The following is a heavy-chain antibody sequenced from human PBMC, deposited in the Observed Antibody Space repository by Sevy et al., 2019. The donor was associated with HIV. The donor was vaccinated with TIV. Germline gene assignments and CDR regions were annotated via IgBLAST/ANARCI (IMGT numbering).Heavy chain of an antibody. CDR2: ISHDGINE. Sequence: GGSLRLSCIGSGFSFSYYGIHWVRQSPGKGLDWVALISHDGINEYYADSVKGRFTISSDNSKNTVYLEMNSLRNEDTAIYFCANAYSGSYSHSYPKALDVWDQGTTVTASS. D-gene: IGHD1-26*01. V-gene: IGHV3-30*18. CDR1: GFSFSYYG. J-gene: IGHJ6*02. CDR3: ANAYSGSYSHSYPKALDV.